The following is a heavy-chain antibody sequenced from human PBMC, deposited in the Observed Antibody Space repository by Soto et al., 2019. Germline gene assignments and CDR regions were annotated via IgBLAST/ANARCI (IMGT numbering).Heavy chain of an antibody. CDR1: GGTFSSYA. Sequence: QVQLVQSEAEVKKPGSSVKVSCKASGGTFSSYAISWVRQAPGQGLEWMGGIIPIFGTANYAQKFQGRVTITADESTSTAYMELSSLRSEDTAVYYCAMNGHNYYDSSGFGYWGQGTLVTVSS. D-gene: IGHD3-22*01. J-gene: IGHJ4*02. CDR3: AMNGHNYYDSSGFGY. V-gene: IGHV1-69*01. CDR2: IIPIFGTA.